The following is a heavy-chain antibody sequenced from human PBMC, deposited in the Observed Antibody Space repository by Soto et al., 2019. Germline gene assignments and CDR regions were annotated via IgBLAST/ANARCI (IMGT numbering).Heavy chain of an antibody. V-gene: IGHV3-48*03. Sequence: LRLSCAASGFTFSSYEMNWVRQAPGKGLEWVSYISSSGSTIYYADSVKGRFTISRDNAKNSLYLQMNSLRAEDTAVYYCARRPTVGVPRMDVWGQGTTVTVSS. D-gene: IGHD1-26*01. CDR3: ARRPTVGVPRMDV. CDR2: ISSSGSTI. J-gene: IGHJ6*02. CDR1: GFTFSSYE.